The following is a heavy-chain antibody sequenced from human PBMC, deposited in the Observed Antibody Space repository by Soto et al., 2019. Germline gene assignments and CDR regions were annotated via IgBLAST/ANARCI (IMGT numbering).Heavy chain of an antibody. J-gene: IGHJ5*02. V-gene: IGHV4-39*01. CDR1: GGSISSSSYY. CDR3: ARRKALSLRGAINWFDP. CDR2: IYYSGST. D-gene: IGHD3-10*01. Sequence: PSETLSLTCTVSGGSISSSSYYWGWIRQPPGKGLEWIGSIYYSGSTYYNPSLKSRVTISVDTSKNQFSLKLSSVTAADTAVYYCARRKALSLRGAINWFDPWGQGTLVTV.